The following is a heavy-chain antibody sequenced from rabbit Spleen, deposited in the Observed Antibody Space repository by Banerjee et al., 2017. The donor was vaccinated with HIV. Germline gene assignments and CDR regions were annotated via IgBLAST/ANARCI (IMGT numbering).Heavy chain of an antibody. D-gene: IGHD1-1*01. Sequence: QSLEESGGGLVKPGGTLTLTCTASGFSFSNKAVMCWVRQAPGKGLEWIACINAITGRAVYASWAKGRFTISKTSSTTVTLQMTSLTAADTATYFCARDLVAVIGWNFNLWGPGTLVTVS. CDR2: INAITGRA. CDR3: ARDLVAVIGWNFNL. CDR1: GFSFSNKAV. V-gene: IGHV1S40*01. J-gene: IGHJ4*01.